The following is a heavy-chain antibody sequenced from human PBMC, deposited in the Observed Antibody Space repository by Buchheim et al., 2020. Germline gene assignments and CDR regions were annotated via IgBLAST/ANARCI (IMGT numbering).Heavy chain of an antibody. D-gene: IGHD3-22*01. Sequence: QVQLVESGGGVVQPGRSLRLSCAASGFTFSSYGMHWVRQAPGKGLEWVAVISYDGSNKYYADSVKGRFTISRDNSKNTLYLQMNSLRAEDTAVYYCAKDVASSGYSVHFDYWGQGTL. V-gene: IGHV3-30*18. CDR1: GFTFSSYG. CDR2: ISYDGSNK. J-gene: IGHJ4*02. CDR3: AKDVASSGYSVHFDY.